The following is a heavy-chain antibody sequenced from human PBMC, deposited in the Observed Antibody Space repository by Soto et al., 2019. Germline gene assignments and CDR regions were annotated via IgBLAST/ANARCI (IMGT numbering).Heavy chain of an antibody. CDR2: ISYDGSNK. V-gene: IGHV3-30*14. D-gene: IGHD6-19*01. CDR3: ARETYSSGSSPNVDY. Sequence: QVQLVEAGGGVVQPVSSLRLSCAASGFTFSSYAIHWFRQAPVKGLEWVAVISYDGSNKYYADTVKGRFTIYRDNSKNKQYLQLNRIRAEDYAVYDCARETYSSGSSPNVDYGGQGNMVSVCS. CDR1: GFTFSSYA. J-gene: IGHJ4*02.